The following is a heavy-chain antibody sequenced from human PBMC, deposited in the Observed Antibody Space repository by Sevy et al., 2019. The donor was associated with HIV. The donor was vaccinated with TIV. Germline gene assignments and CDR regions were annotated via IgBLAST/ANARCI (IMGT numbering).Heavy chain of an antibody. J-gene: IGHJ4*02. CDR3: AKEGNNSPDKFDS. CDR2: ISRKSLGT. CDR1: GFTFRNAW. Sequence: GGSLRLSCAASGFTFRNAWMNWVRQAPGKGLEWVSAISRKSLGTYYADPVKGRFSISRDDSKNMLYLQMSSLRGDDTAVYYCAKEGNNSPDKFDSWGQGTLVTVSS. V-gene: IGHV3-23*01. D-gene: IGHD1-1*01.